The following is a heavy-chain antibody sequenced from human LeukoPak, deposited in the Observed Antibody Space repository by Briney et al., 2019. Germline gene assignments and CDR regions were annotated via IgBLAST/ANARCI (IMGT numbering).Heavy chain of an antibody. CDR3: AREGVCSGGSCYSLYYYMDV. CDR1: GGSISSGSYY. V-gene: IGHV4-61*02. D-gene: IGHD2-15*01. CDR2: IYTSGST. J-gene: IGHJ6*03. Sequence: PSQTLSLTCTVSGGSISSGSYYWSWIRQPAGKGLEWIGRIYTSGSTNYNPSLKSRVTISVDTSKNQFSLKLSSVTAADTAVYYCAREGVCSGGSCYSLYYYMDVWGKGTTVTISS.